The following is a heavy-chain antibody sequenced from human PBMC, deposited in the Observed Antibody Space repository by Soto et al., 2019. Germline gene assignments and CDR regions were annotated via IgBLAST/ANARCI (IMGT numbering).Heavy chain of an antibody. Sequence: PGGSLRLSCAASGFTFSSYVMSWVRQAPGKGLEWVSVISGSGGSTYCADSVKGRFTISRDNSKNTLYLQMNSLRAEDTAVYYCAKAPTNWNYGYYFDFWGQGTLVTVS. CDR1: GFTFSSYV. D-gene: IGHD1-7*01. CDR3: AKAPTNWNYGYYFDF. CDR2: ISGSGGST. V-gene: IGHV3-23*01. J-gene: IGHJ4*02.